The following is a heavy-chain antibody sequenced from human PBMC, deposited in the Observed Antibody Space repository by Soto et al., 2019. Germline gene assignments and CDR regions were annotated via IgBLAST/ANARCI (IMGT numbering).Heavy chain of an antibody. CDR2: IYYSGST. CDR3: ARVVTIFGVVIENWSDP. D-gene: IGHD3-3*01. Sequence: SETLSLTCTVSGGSISSGDYYWSWIRQPPGKGLEWIGYIYYSGSTYYNPSLKSRVTISVDTSKNQFSLKLSSVTAADTAVYYCARVVTIFGVVIENWSDPWGQGTQVTVSS. V-gene: IGHV4-30-4*01. CDR1: GGSISSGDYY. J-gene: IGHJ5*02.